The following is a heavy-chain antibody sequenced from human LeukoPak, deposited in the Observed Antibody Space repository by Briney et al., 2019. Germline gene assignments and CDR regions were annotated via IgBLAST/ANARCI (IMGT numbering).Heavy chain of an antibody. D-gene: IGHD3-3*01. CDR1: GGSFSGYY. CDR2: INHSGST. J-gene: IGHJ5*02. Sequence: KPSETLSLTCAVYGGSFSGYYWSWIRQPPGKGLEWIGEINHSGSTNYNPSLKSRVTISVDTSKNQFSLKLSSVTAADTAVYYCARGQIGQPTITIFGVVTQENWFDPWGQGTLVTVSS. V-gene: IGHV4-34*01. CDR3: ARGQIGQPTITIFGVVTQENWFDP.